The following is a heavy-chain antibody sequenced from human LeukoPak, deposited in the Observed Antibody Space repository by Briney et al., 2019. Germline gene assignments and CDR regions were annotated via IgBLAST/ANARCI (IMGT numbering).Heavy chain of an antibody. CDR2: IYHSGST. D-gene: IGHD6-6*01. J-gene: IGHJ4*02. CDR3: ARGVARSSKFHFSYYFDY. Sequence: SGTLSLTCTVSGGSISSSSYYWGWIRQPPGKGLEWIGSIYHSGSTYYNPSLKSRVTISVDTSKNQFSLKLSSVTAADTTVYYCARGVARSSKFHFSYYFDYWGQGTLVTVSS. V-gene: IGHV4-39*07. CDR1: GGSISSSSYY.